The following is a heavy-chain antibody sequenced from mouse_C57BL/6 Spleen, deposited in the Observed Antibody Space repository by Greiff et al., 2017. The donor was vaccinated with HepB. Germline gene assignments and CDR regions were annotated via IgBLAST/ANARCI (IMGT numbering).Heavy chain of an antibody. CDR3: ARVDYFAY. CDR2: ISSGSSTI. V-gene: IGHV5-17*01. J-gene: IGHJ3*01. CDR1: GFTFSDYG. D-gene: IGHD2-4*01. Sequence: EVKLVESGGGLVKPGGSLKLSCAASGFTFSDYGMHWVRQAPEKGLEWVAYISSGSSTIYYADTVKGRFTISRDNAKNTLFLQMTSLRSEDTAMYYCARVDYFAYWGQGTLGTVSA.